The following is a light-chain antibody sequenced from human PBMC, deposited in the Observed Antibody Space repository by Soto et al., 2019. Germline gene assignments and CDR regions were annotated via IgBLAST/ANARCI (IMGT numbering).Light chain of an antibody. V-gene: IGLV2-14*01. CDR3: TSYSRYRVLV. J-gene: IGLJ3*02. Sequence: QSALTQPASVSGSLGQTITISCTGTSSDIGGYKYVSWYQQHPGKAPKLIIFEVSNRPSGVSDRFSGSNSGNTASLTISGLQAEDAADYYCTSYSRYRVLVFGGGTKVTVL. CDR1: SSDIGGYKY. CDR2: EVS.